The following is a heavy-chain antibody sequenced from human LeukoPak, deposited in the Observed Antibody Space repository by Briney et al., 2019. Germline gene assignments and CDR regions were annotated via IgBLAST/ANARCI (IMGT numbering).Heavy chain of an antibody. Sequence: PGGSLRLSCAISGFTLSDYSMNWVRQAPGKGLEWVSYISTSGDTIYYADSVKGRFIISRDNAKNSLYLQMNSLRAEDTAVYYCARGPPLFDPWGQGTLVTVSS. V-gene: IGHV3-48*01. J-gene: IGHJ5*02. CDR2: ISTSGDTI. CDR1: GFTLSDYS. CDR3: ARGPPLFDP.